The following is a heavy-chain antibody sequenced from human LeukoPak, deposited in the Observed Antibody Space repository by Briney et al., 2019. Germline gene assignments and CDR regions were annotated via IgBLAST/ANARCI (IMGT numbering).Heavy chain of an antibody. V-gene: IGHV3-30*18. CDR1: GFTFSNSG. Sequence: GRSLRLSCAASGFTFSNSGMHWVRQAPGKGLEWVAIISYDGSNKYYGDSVKGRFTISRDNSKNTLYLQMNSLRAEDTAVYYCAKEYQLWYFDYWGQGTLVTVSS. J-gene: IGHJ4*02. CDR2: ISYDGSNK. D-gene: IGHD2-2*01. CDR3: AKEYQLWYFDY.